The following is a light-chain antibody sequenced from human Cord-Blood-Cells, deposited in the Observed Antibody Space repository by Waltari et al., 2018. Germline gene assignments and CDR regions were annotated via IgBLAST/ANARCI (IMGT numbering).Light chain of an antibody. CDR1: QDISNY. CDR3: QQYDNLPLT. V-gene: IGKV1-33*01. J-gene: IGKJ4*01. CDR2: DAS. Sequence: IQMTQSPSSLSASVADRLTITCQASQDISNYLNWYQQKPGKAPKLLIYDASNLETGVPSRFSGSGSGTDFTFTISSLQPEDIATYYCQQYDNLPLTFGGGTKVEIK.